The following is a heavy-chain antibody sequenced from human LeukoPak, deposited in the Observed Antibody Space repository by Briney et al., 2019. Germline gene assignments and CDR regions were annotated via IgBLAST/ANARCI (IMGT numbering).Heavy chain of an antibody. CDR1: GFTFSGSA. D-gene: IGHD3-22*01. CDR3: TRDSRTYNWFDP. J-gene: IGHJ5*02. V-gene: IGHV3-73*01. CDR2: IDKKDKGYATAT. Sequence: GGSLRLSCAASGFTFSGSAIHWVRQSSGKGLEWVGQIDKKDKGYATATAYATSVKGRFTISRDDSINTAYLQMKSLKTEDTALYYCTRDSRTYNWFDPWGQGTLVTVSS.